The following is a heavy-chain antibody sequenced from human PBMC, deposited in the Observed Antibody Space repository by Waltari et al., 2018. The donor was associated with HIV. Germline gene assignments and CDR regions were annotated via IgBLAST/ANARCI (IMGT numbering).Heavy chain of an antibody. CDR1: GLTLSSYE. J-gene: IGHJ6*02. D-gene: IGHD2-2*02. CDR2: IGSSGTTI. V-gene: IGHV3-48*03. Sequence: EMQLVESGGGLVQPGGSLRLSCVAPGLTLSSYETKWVRQVPGKGLEWISYIGSSGTTISYADSVKGRFTFSRDNAKKSLFLQMNSLRVEDTAVYWCARVNQVLYYGMDVWGQGTTVTVSS. CDR3: ARVNQVLYYGMDV.